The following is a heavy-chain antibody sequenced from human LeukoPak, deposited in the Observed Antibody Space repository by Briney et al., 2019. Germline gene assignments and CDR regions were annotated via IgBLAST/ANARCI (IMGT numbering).Heavy chain of an antibody. CDR3: ARQVLSIAAAGRIDY. D-gene: IGHD6-13*01. Sequence: TPSETLSLTCAVSGYSISSGYYWGWIRQPPGKGLEWIGSIYHSGSTYYNPSLKSRVTISVDTSKNQFSLKLSSVTAADTAVYYCARQVLSIAAAGRIDYWGQGTLVTVSS. CDR2: IYHSGST. J-gene: IGHJ4*02. CDR1: GYSISSGYY. V-gene: IGHV4-38-2*01.